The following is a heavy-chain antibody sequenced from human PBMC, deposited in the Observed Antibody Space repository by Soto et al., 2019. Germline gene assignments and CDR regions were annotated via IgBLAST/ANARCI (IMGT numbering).Heavy chain of an antibody. V-gene: IGHV4-34*01. CDR1: GASSSNYY. CDR3: AGAAGRRFYHGLDV. J-gene: IGHJ6*02. D-gene: IGHD6-13*01. CDR2: INQSGIT. Sequence: SETLSLTCAFYGASSSNYYWSWIRQSPGKGLEWIGEINQSGITNYNPSLKSRVTISIDTSKSQFSLRLSSVTAADSTVYYCAGAAGRRFYHGLDVWGQGTTVTVS.